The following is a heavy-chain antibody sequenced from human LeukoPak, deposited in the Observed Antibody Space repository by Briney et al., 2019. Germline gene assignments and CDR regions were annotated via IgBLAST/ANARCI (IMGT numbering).Heavy chain of an antibody. Sequence: GGSLRLSCAGSGFTFSSYGMHWVRQAPGKGLEWVAVISYNGSNKYYADSVKGRFTISRDNSKNTLYLQMNSLRAEDTAVYYCASAAYSSGYYFDYWGQGTLVTVSS. CDR3: ASAAYSSGYYFDY. CDR2: ISYNGSNK. V-gene: IGHV3-30*03. CDR1: GFTFSSYG. D-gene: IGHD6-19*01. J-gene: IGHJ4*02.